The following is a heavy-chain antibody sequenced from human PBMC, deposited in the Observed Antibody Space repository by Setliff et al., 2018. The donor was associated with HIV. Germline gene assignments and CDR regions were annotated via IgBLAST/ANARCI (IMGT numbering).Heavy chain of an antibody. CDR2: INPNSGGT. J-gene: IGHJ3*02. V-gene: IGHV1-2*02. D-gene: IGHD3-10*02. Sequence: GASVKVSCKASGYTFTGYYMHWVRQAPGQGLEWMGWINPNSGGTNYAQKFQGRVTMTRDTSISTAFLEIPRVTSDDAAVYYCARPRMFDSFDIWGQGTMVTVSS. CDR1: GYTFTGYY. CDR3: ARPRMFDSFDI.